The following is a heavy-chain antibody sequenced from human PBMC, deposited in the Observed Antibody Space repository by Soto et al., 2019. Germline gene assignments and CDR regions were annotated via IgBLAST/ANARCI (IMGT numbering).Heavy chain of an antibody. V-gene: IGHV3-48*01. J-gene: IGHJ6*02. CDR1: GFTFSSYS. Sequence: EVQLVESGGGLVQPGGSLRLSCAASGFTFSSYSMNWVRQAPGKGLDWVSYISSSSSTIYYADSVKGRFTISRDNAKNSLNLQMNSLRAEDTAVYYCASIRGVIMVDYGMDVWGQGTTVTVSS. CDR2: ISSSSSTI. CDR3: ASIRGVIMVDYGMDV. D-gene: IGHD3-10*01.